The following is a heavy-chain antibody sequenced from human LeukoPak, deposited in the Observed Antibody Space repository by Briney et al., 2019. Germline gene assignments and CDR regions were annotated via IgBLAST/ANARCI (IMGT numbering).Heavy chain of an antibody. V-gene: IGHV3-23*01. D-gene: IGHD2-2*01. Sequence: PGGSLRLSCAASGFTFSSYAMSWVRQAPGKGLEWLSGISASGHYIYNADSVKGRFTISRDNSKNTLYIEINSLRAEDTAVYYCARDGSWGDYQFYFYMDVWGKGTTVTVSS. J-gene: IGHJ6*03. CDR2: ISASGHYI. CDR3: ARDGSWGDYQFYFYMDV. CDR1: GFTFSSYA.